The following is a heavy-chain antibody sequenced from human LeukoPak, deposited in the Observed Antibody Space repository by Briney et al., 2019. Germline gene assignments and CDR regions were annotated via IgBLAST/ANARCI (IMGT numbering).Heavy chain of an antibody. V-gene: IGHV1-8*01. D-gene: IGHD3-10*01. J-gene: IGHJ3*02. CDR1: GYTFTSYD. CDR3: ARVLRFGELIVSSAFDI. Sequence: ASVNVSSKASGYTFTSYDINWVRQATGQGLEWMGWMNPNSGNTGYAQKFQGRVTMTRNTSISTAYMELSSLRSEDTAVYYCARVLRFGELIVSSAFDIWGQGTMVTVSS. CDR2: MNPNSGNT.